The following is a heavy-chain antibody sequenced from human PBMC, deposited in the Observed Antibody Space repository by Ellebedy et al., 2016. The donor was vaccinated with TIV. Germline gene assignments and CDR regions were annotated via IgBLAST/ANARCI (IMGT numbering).Heavy chain of an antibody. CDR3: ARRGSYGDYAVQINNWFDS. CDR1: GFTFRSYW. V-gene: IGHV3-7*01. Sequence: GESLKISCAASGFTFRSYWMGWVRQAPGKGLAWVANIYQDGSQKYYVDSVQGRFTISRDNAKNSLYLQMNSLKVEDTAGYYCARRGSYGDYAVQINNWFDSWGQGTLVTVYS. CDR2: IYQDGSQK. J-gene: IGHJ5*01. D-gene: IGHD4-17*01.